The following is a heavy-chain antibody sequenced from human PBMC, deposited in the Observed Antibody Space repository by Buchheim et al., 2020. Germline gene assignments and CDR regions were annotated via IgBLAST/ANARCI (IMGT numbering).Heavy chain of an antibody. CDR1: GLIFSSNA. Sequence: QVQLVESGGGVVQPGRSLRLSCDASGLIFSSNALHCVRPAPGKGPEWVAGISHDGSKKYSVDSMKGLFTISSYNSKDTLYLQMNILGADDTAVYSCARESSSWYVGTSFDYWGQGTL. J-gene: IGHJ4*02. V-gene: IGHV3-30*14. CDR3: ARESSSWYVGTSFDY. CDR2: ISHDGSKK. D-gene: IGHD6-13*01.